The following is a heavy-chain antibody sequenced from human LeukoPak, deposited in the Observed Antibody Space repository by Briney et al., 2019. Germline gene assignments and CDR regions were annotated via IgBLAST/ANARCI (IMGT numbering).Heavy chain of an antibody. Sequence: ASVKVSCKASGGTFSSYAFSWMRQAPGQGLEWMGRIIPIYDPVDYAQRFQGRVTITADESTSTAYMELSSLRSEDTAVYYCARGPTGRFLEWLLPFDYWGQGTLVTVSS. CDR1: GGTFSSYA. CDR3: ARGPTGRFLEWLLPFDY. V-gene: IGHV1-69*13. J-gene: IGHJ4*02. CDR2: IIPIYDPV. D-gene: IGHD3-3*01.